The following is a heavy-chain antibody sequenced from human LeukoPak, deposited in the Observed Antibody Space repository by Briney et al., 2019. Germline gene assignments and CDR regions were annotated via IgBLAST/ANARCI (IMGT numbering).Heavy chain of an antibody. D-gene: IGHD6-19*01. CDR2: IIPIFGTA. J-gene: IGHJ4*02. V-gene: IGHV1-69*06. Sequence: VASVKVSCKASGGTFSSYAISWVRQAPRQRREWMGRIIPIFGTANYAQKFQGRVTITADKSTSTAYMELSSLRSEDTAVYYCARMWSSGGYIVYWGQGTLVTVSS. CDR1: GGTFSSYA. CDR3: ARMWSSGGYIVY.